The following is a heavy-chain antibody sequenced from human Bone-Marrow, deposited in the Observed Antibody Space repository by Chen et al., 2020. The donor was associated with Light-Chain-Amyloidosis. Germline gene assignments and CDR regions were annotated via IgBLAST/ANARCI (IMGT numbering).Heavy chain of an antibody. CDR3: ARMFGFCSGGSCYSAYFDY. D-gene: IGHD2-15*01. J-gene: IGHJ4*02. Sequence: QLQLQESGPGLVRPSETLSLTCTVSGGSISIHSYYWGWIRQPPGKGLEWIGSMSYSGSTYYSPSLKSRVTISVDTPKNQFSLRLNSVTAADTALYYCARMFGFCSGGSCYSAYFDYWGQGALVTVSS. CDR2: MSYSGST. V-gene: IGHV4-39*01. CDR1: GGSISIHSYY.